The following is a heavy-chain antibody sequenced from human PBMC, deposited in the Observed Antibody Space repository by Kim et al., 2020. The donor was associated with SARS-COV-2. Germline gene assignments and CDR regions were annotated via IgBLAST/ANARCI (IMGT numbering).Heavy chain of an antibody. CDR1: GFTFSGFA. J-gene: IGHJ3*01. D-gene: IGHD3-16*01. CDR3: ARVTSGPNGGRDSFVA. Sequence: GGSLRLSCAGSGFTFSGFAMSWFRQAPGKGLEWVSGISGGGTTYYADSVKGRFTVSRDNSRNTLSLQMNSLRVEDTALYYCARVTSGPNGGRDSFVAWG. V-gene: IGHV3-23*01. CDR2: ISGGGTT.